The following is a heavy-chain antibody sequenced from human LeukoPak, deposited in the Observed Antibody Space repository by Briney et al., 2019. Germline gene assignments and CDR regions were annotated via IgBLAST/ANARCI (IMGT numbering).Heavy chain of an antibody. CDR3: ARDLVVPPYNWFDP. CDR1: GGSISNSF. CDR2: ISTSGNT. Sequence: SETLSLTCTVSGGSISNSFWSWIRQPAGKGLEWIGLISTSGNTNYNPSLKSRVTMSVDTSNKQLSLRLSSVTAADTAVYYCARDLVVPPYNWFDPWGQGTLVPVSS. D-gene: IGHD2-2*01. V-gene: IGHV4-4*07. J-gene: IGHJ5*02.